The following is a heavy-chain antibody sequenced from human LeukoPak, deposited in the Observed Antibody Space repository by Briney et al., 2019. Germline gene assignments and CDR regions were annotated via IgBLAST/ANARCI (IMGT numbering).Heavy chain of an antibody. CDR2: ISSSGSTI. CDR1: GFTFSSYE. V-gene: IGHV3-48*03. J-gene: IGHJ5*02. D-gene: IGHD4-17*01. Sequence: GGSLRLSCAASGFTFSSYEMNWVRQAPGKGLEWVSYISSSGSTIYYADSVKGRFTISRDNAKNSLYLQMNSLRAEDTAVYYCARVRAGEDWFDPWGQGTLVTVSS. CDR3: ARVRAGEDWFDP.